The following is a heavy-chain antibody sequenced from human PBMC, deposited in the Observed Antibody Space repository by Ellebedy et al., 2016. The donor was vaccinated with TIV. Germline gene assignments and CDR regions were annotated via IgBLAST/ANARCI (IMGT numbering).Heavy chain of an antibody. CDR3: ARDSSSSIGVDY. CDR2: ISGYNGNT. Sequence: AASVKVSCKASGYTFTNYGISWVRQAPGQGLEWMGWISGYNGNTYSAQKFQGRLTMTRDKSTRTFYMELSNLRSEDTAVYYCARDSSSSIGVDYWGQGTLVTVSS. CDR1: GYTFTNYG. J-gene: IGHJ4*02. D-gene: IGHD6-6*01. V-gene: IGHV1-18*04.